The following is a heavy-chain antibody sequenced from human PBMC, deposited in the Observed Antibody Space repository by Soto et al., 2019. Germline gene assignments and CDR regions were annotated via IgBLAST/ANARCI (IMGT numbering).Heavy chain of an antibody. V-gene: IGHV4-4*02. J-gene: IGHJ5*02. CDR2: IYHSGST. CDR3: AREIRLAAAGYWFDP. CDR1: GGSISSSNW. D-gene: IGHD6-13*01. Sequence: PSETLSLTCAVSGGSISSSNWWSWVRQPPGKGLEWIGEIYHSGSTNYNPSLKSRVTISVDKSKNQFSLKLSSVTAADTAVYYCAREIRLAAAGYWFDPWGQGTLVTVSS.